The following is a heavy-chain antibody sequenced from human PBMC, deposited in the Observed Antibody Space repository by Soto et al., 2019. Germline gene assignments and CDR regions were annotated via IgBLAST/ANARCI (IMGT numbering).Heavy chain of an antibody. CDR3: VKTGGIAAAGPFDY. V-gene: IGHV3-64D*06. Sequence: PGGSLRLSCSASGFTFSSYAMHWVRQAPGEGLEYVSAISSNGGSTYYADSVKGRFTISRDNSKNTLYLQMSSLRAEDTAVYYCVKTGGIAAAGPFDYWGQGTLVTVSS. CDR1: GFTFSSYA. D-gene: IGHD6-13*01. J-gene: IGHJ4*02. CDR2: ISSNGGST.